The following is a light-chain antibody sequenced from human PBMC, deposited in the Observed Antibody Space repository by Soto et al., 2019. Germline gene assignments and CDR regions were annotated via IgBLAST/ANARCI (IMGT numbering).Light chain of an antibody. V-gene: IGLV2-14*01. CDR1: SDNVGGYNY. J-gene: IGLJ1*01. Sequence: QSALTQPASVSGSPGQSITISCTGTSDNVGGYNYVSWYQQHPGKAPKLMIYDVSNRPSGVSNRFSGSKSGNTASLTISGLQAEDEADYYCSSYTSSSLYVFGTGTKLTAL. CDR2: DVS. CDR3: SSYTSSSLYV.